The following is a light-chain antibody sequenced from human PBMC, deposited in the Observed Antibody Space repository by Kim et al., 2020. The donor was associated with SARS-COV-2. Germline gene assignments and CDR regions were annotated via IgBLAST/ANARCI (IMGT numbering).Light chain of an antibody. CDR3: QVWDSSSDHRV. Sequence: APGKEARITCGGNNIGSKSVHWYQQKPGQAPVLVIYYDRDRPSGIPERFSGSNSGNTATLTISRVEAGDEADYYCQVWDSSSDHRVFGGGTQLTVL. CDR2: YDR. CDR1: NIGSKS. J-gene: IGLJ3*02. V-gene: IGLV3-21*04.